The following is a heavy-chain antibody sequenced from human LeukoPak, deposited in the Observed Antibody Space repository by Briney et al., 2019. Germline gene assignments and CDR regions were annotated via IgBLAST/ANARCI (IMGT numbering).Heavy chain of an antibody. CDR3: AKGNDGYNSNDY. V-gene: IGHV3-21*04. J-gene: IGHJ4*02. CDR1: GFTFSSYS. Sequence: GGSLRLSCAASGFTFSSYSMNWVRQAPGKGLEWVSSISSSSSYIYYADSVKGRFTISRDNAKNSLYLQMNSLRAEDTAVYFCAKGNDGYNSNDYWGQGTLVTVSS. CDR2: ISSSSSYI. D-gene: IGHD5-24*01.